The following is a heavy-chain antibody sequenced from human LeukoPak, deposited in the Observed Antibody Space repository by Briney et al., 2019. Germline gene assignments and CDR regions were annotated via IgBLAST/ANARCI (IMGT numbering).Heavy chain of an antibody. V-gene: IGHV4-61*02. Sequence: SQTLSLTCTVSGGSIIRGAFYWHWIRQPAGTGLEWIVRVHTSGSTHYDPSLSSRVTISLDTSKNQCSLRLSSVTAADTAVYYCARGPANGASYFDYWGQGSLVTVSS. CDR2: VHTSGST. J-gene: IGHJ4*02. CDR1: GGSIIRGAFY. D-gene: IGHD2-8*01. CDR3: ARGPANGASYFDY.